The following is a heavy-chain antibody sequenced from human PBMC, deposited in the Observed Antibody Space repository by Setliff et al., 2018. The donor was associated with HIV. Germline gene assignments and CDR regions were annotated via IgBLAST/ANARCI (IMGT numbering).Heavy chain of an antibody. J-gene: IGHJ6*03. CDR1: GYTFTNYW. Sequence: GESLKISCEASGYTFTNYWIGWVRQMPGKGLEWMGIIYPGDSDIIYSPSFQGQVTISADKSITTAYLQWSSLKASDTAIYYCVRHRSAVAGTRFGYCYYMDVWGKGTTVTVSS. D-gene: IGHD6-19*01. CDR2: IYPGDSDI. CDR3: VRHRSAVAGTRFGYCYYMDV. V-gene: IGHV5-51*01.